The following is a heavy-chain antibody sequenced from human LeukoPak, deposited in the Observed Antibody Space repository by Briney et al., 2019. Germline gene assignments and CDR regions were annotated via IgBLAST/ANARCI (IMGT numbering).Heavy chain of an antibody. D-gene: IGHD6-13*01. CDR2: MNPNSGNT. CDR3: ARVSSSSWNAFDI. CDR1: GYTFTSYG. Sequence: GASVKVSCKASGYTFTSYGINWVRQATGQGLEWMGWMNPNSGNTGYAQKFQGRVTMTRNTSISTAYMELSSLRSEDTAVYYCARVSSSSWNAFDIWGQGTMVTVSS. V-gene: IGHV1-8*02. J-gene: IGHJ3*02.